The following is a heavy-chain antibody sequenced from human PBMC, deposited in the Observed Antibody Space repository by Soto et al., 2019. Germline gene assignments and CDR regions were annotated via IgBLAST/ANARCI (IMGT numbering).Heavy chain of an antibody. D-gene: IGHD2-15*01. CDR1: GGSFSGYY. J-gene: IGHJ4*02. V-gene: IGHV4-34*01. CDR2: INHSGST. CDR3: AFVLCSGGSCYFDY. Sequence: SETLSLTCAVYGGSFSGYYWSWIRRPPGKGLEWIGEINHSGSTNYNPSLKSRVTISVDTSKNQFSLKLSSVTAADTAVYYCAFVLCSGGSCYFDYWGQGTLVTVSS.